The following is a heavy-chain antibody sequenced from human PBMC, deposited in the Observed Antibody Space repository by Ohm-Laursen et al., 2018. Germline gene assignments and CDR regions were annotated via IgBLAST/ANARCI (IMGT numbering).Heavy chain of an antibody. CDR1: GFTFSSYS. V-gene: IGHV3-21*01. J-gene: IGHJ6*02. D-gene: IGHD3-22*01. CDR2: ISSSSSYI. Sequence: SLRLSCAASGFTFSSYSMNWVRQAPGKGLEWVSSISSSSSYIYYADSVKGRFTISRDNAKNSLYLQMNSLRAEDTAVYYCARDPWDYYDSSGYYYAYYYYGMDVWGQGTTVTVSS. CDR3: ARDPWDYYDSSGYYYAYYYYGMDV.